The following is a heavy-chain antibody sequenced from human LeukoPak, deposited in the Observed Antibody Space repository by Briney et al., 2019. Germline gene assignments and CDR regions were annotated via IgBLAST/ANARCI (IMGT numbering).Heavy chain of an antibody. CDR2: IKHDGSEK. J-gene: IGHJ4*02. Sequence: PGGSLRLSCAASGFTFSTYAMSWVRQAPGKGLEWVANIKHDGSEKFYVDSVKGRFTISRDNAKNSLYLQMNSLRAEDTAFYYCARDWGYCSGDGCQQRFDYWGQGTLVTVSS. V-gene: IGHV3-7*05. CDR1: GFTFSTYA. CDR3: ARDWGYCSGDGCQQRFDY. D-gene: IGHD2-15*01.